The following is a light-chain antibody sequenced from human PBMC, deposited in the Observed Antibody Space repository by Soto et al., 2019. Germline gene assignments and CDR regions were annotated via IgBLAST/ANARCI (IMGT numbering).Light chain of an antibody. CDR1: QSISSW. V-gene: IGKV1-5*01. J-gene: IGKJ1*01. CDR2: DAS. CDR3: QQYNNWR. Sequence: DIQMTQSPSTLSASVGDRVTITCRASQSISSWLAWYQQKPGKAPKLLIYDASSLESGVPSRFSGSGSGTEFTLTISSLQPDDFATYYCQQYNNWRFGQGTKV.